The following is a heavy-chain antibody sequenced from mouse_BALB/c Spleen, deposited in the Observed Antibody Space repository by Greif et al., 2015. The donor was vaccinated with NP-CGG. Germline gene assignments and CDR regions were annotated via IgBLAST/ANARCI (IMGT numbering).Heavy chain of an antibody. CDR2: ISSGGSYA. V-gene: IGHV5-9-4*01. Sequence: EVKLVESGGGLVKPGGSLKLSCAASGFTFSSYAMSWVRQSPEKRLEWVAEISSGGSYAYYPDTVTGRFTISRDNAKNTLYLEMSGLRSEDTAMYYCARDPYGDYYAMDYWGQGTSVTVSS. D-gene: IGHD1-1*01. CDR1: GFTFSSYA. CDR3: ARDPYGDYYAMDY. J-gene: IGHJ4*01.